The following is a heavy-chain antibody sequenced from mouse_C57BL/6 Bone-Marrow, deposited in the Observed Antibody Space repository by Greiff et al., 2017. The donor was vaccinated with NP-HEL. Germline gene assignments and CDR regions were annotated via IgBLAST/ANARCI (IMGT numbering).Heavy chain of an antibody. Sequence: VQLQQSGPELVKPGASVKLSCKASGYTFTSYDINWVKQRPGQGLEWIGWIYPRDGSTKYNEKFKGKATLTVDTSSSTAYMELHSLTSEDSAVYFCARSGHYYGSSPLAYWGQGTLVTVSA. CDR1: GYTFTSYD. CDR2: IYPRDGST. D-gene: IGHD1-1*01. V-gene: IGHV1-85*01. CDR3: ARSGHYYGSSPLAY. J-gene: IGHJ3*01.